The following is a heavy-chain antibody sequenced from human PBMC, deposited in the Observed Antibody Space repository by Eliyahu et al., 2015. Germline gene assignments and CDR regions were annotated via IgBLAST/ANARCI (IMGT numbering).Heavy chain of an antibody. Sequence: EVQLVESGGGLVQPGGSLRLSCAASGXXFSXYWMXWXXQAPGKGLEWVSSISSSSSYIYYADSVKGRFTISRDNAKNSLYLQMNSLRAEDTAVYYCARPTRHGDGEFDYWGQGTLVTVSS. J-gene: IGHJ4*02. D-gene: IGHD4-17*01. CDR2: ISSSSSYI. CDR1: GXXFSXYW. CDR3: ARPTRHGDGEFDY. V-gene: IGHV3-21*01.